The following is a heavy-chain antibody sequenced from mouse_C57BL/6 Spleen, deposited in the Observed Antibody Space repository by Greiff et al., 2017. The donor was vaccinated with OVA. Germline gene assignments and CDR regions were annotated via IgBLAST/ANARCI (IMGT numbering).Heavy chain of an antibody. CDR2: INPSTGGT. D-gene: IGHD1-1*01. J-gene: IGHJ2*01. Sequence: VQLQQSGPELVKPGASVKISCKASGYSFTGYYMHWVKQSSEKSLEWIGEINPSTGGTSYNQKFKGKATLTVDKSSSTAYMQLKSLTSEDSAFYYCARRMDYYGSSYDYWGQGTTLTVSS. CDR1: GYSFTGYY. CDR3: ARRMDYYGSSYDY. V-gene: IGHV1-43*01.